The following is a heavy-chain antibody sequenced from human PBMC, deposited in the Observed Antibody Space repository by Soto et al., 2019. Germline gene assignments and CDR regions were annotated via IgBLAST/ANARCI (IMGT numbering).Heavy chain of an antibody. D-gene: IGHD3-10*01. Sequence: GALRLSCAASVLDFRNYEMNWIGQAPGGGLEWVSVITYSGGDTLYAGSVKGRFTISRDNSKNTLYLHMNSLRAEAAAIYYCATASGESYPGSRVIDYSGQGTRVTVS. V-gene: IGHV3-23*01. CDR3: ATASGESYPGSRVIDY. J-gene: IGHJ4*02. CDR2: ITYSGGDT. CDR1: VLDFRNYE.